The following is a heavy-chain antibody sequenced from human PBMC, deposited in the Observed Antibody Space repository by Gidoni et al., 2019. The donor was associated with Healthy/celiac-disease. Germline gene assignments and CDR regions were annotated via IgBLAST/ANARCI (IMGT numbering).Heavy chain of an antibody. V-gene: IGHV3-11*06. Sequence: QVQLVEPGGGLVKPGGSLRLSCAASGFTFSDYYMSWIRQAPGKGLEWISYISSSSSYTNNADSVKGRFTITRDNAKNSLYLQMNSLGAEDTAVYYCARDRGAMVGFGFDYWGQGTLVTVSS. CDR1: GFTFSDYY. CDR3: ARDRGAMVGFGFDY. J-gene: IGHJ4*02. CDR2: ISSSSSYT. D-gene: IGHD5-18*01.